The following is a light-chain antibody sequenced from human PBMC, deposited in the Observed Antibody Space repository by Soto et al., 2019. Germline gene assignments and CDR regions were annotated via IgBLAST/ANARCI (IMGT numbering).Light chain of an antibody. V-gene: IGKV1-39*01. Sequence: DIQMTQSPSSLSASVGDRVTITCRASQSISRYLNWYQQKPGKAPNLLIYAASSLQSGVPSKFSGSGSGTNFTLTISSLPPEDFASYLCQQSYSSPFAFGPGTKWDLK. CDR2: AAS. CDR1: QSISRY. J-gene: IGKJ3*01. CDR3: QQSYSSPFA.